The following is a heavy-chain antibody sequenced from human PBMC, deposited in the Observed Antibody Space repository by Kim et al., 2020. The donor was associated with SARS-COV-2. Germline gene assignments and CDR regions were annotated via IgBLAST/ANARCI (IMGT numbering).Heavy chain of an antibody. D-gene: IGHD6-13*01. CDR2: INHSGST. Sequence: SETLSLTCAVYGGSFSGYYWSWIRQPPGKGLEWIGEINHSGSTNYNPSLKSRVTISVDTSKNQFSLKLSSVTAADTAVYYCARKAAARRYFDYWGQGTLVTVSS. CDR3: ARKAAARRYFDY. CDR1: GGSFSGYY. V-gene: IGHV4-34*01. J-gene: IGHJ4*02.